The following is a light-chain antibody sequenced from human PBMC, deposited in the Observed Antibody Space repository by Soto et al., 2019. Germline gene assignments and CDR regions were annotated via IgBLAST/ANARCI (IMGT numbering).Light chain of an antibody. Sequence: DIQMTQSPYTLSASVGDRVTITCRASQSLTNWLAWYQQKPGKAPNLLIYDASRLQSGIPSRFSGSGSGTEFTLTISSLQPDDFAIYYCQQYTTYPYSFGQGTKLEIK. CDR2: DAS. CDR3: QQYTTYPYS. CDR1: QSLTNW. J-gene: IGKJ2*03. V-gene: IGKV1-5*01.